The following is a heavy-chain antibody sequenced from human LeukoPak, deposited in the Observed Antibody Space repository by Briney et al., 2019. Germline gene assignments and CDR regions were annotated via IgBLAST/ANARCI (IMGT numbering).Heavy chain of an antibody. D-gene: IGHD3-10*01. V-gene: IGHV3-9*01. J-gene: IGHJ4*02. CDR2: ISWNSGSI. CDR1: GFTFDDYA. CDR3: AKDSHYGSGSYYDY. Sequence: GGSLRLSCAASGFTFDDYATHWVRQAPGKGLEWVSGISWNSGSIGYADSVKGRFTISRDNAKNSLYLQMNSLRAEDTALYYCAKDSHYGSGSYYDYWGQGTLVTVSS.